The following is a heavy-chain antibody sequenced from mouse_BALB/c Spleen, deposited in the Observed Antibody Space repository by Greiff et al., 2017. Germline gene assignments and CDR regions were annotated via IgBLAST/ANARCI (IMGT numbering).Heavy chain of an antibody. CDR3: ARFPYGYDDYFDY. D-gene: IGHD2-2*01. CDR1: GYTFNSYW. CDR2: ILPGSGST. J-gene: IGHJ2*01. V-gene: IGHV1-9*01. Sequence: QVQLQQSGAELMKPGASVKISCKATGYTFNSYWIEWVKQRPGHGLEWIGEILPGSGSTNYNEKFKGKATFTADTSSNTAYMQLSSLTSEDSAVYYCARFPYGYDDYFDYWGQGTTLTVSS.